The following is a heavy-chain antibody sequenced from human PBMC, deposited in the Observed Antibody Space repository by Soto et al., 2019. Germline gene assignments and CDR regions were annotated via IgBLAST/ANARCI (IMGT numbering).Heavy chain of an antibody. V-gene: IGHV4-31*03. D-gene: IGHD2-15*01. CDR3: ARNIVVVVAATNYFDY. J-gene: IGHJ4*02. Sequence: SETLSLTCTVSGGSISSGGYYWSWIRQHPGKGLEWIGYIYYSGSTYYNPSLKSRVTISVDTSKNQFSLKLSSVTAADTAVYYCARNIVVVVAATNYFDYWGQGTLVTVSS. CDR2: IYYSGST. CDR1: GGSISSGGYY.